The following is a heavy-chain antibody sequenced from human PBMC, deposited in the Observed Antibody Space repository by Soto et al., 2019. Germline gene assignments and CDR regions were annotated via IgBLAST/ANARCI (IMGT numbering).Heavy chain of an antibody. D-gene: IGHD3-3*01. V-gene: IGHV3-23*01. J-gene: IGHJ4*02. CDR1: GFTFSSYA. CDR2: ISGSGGST. CDR3: AKGTLIRFLEWLLFEDYFDY. Sequence: EVQLLESGGGLVQPGGSLRLSCAASGFTFSSYAMSWVRQAPGKGLELVSAISGSGGSTYYADSVKGRFTISRDNSKNTLYLQMNSLRAEDTAVYYCAKGTLIRFLEWLLFEDYFDYWGQGTLVTVSS.